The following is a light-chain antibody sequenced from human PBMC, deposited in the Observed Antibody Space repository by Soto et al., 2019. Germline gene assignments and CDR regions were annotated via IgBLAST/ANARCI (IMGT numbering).Light chain of an antibody. CDR3: QSYDTSLNAKV. CDR1: CSNIGAGYD. J-gene: IGLJ3*02. CDR2: GNS. V-gene: IGLV1-40*01. Sequence: QSALTQPPSVSGAPGQRVTISCSGSCSNIGAGYDVQWYQQHPGKAPKLLISGNSNRPSGVPDRFSGSESGTSASLAITGLQADDEAHYHCQSYDTSLNAKVFGGGTQLNVL.